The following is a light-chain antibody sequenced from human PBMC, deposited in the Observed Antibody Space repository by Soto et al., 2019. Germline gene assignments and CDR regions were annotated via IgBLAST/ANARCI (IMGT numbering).Light chain of an antibody. V-gene: IGKV3-15*01. CDR1: QSVSSK. J-gene: IGKJ1*01. CDR3: QQFNNWPRT. CDR2: AAS. Sequence: EIAMTHAPATLSVSPGERATLSCRASQSVSSKLARYQQKPGQAPRLLIYAASTRATGIPARFSGSGSGTDFTLTISSLQSEDFAVYYCQQFNNWPRTFGQGTKVDI.